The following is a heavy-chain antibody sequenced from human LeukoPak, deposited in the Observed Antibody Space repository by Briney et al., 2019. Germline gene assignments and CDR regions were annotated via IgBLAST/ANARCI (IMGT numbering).Heavy chain of an antibody. CDR1: GYTFTSYD. CDR2: INPNNGDT. Sequence: ASVKVSCKASGYTFTSYDINWVRQATGQGLEWMGRINPNNGDTNCAQNFQGRVTMTRDTSISTAYMEMTSLTSDDTAVYWCAIGMMAAGTFDRWGQGTLVTVSS. D-gene: IGHD6-13*01. V-gene: IGHV1-2*06. CDR3: AIGMMAAGTFDR. J-gene: IGHJ4*02.